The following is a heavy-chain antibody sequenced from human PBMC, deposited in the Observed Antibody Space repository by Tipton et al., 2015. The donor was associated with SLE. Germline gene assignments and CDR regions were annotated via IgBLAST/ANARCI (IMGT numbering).Heavy chain of an antibody. CDR1: GGSISNFY. Sequence: TLSLTCTVSGGSISNFYWSWIRQPPGKGLEWIGYIYYTGSTKYNPSLKSRVTISVDTSKNQFSLKLSSVTAADTAVYYCARVRGGWANDASDIWGQGTMVTVSS. J-gene: IGHJ3*02. D-gene: IGHD6-19*01. V-gene: IGHV4-59*01. CDR2: IYYTGST. CDR3: ARVRGGWANDASDI.